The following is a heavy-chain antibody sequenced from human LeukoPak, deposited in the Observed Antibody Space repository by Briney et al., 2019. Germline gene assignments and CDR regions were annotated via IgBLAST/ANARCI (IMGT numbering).Heavy chain of an antibody. D-gene: IGHD1-1*01. CDR2: IHSDGSST. Sequence: PGGSLRLSCAASGFTFSNYWMHWVRQAPGKGLVWVSRIHSDGSSTTSADSVKGRFTISRDNSEDTLYLQMNSLRAEDTAVYYCVRDPSGSGFAFDSWGQGALVTVSS. V-gene: IGHV3-74*01. CDR1: GFTFSNYW. J-gene: IGHJ4*02. CDR3: VRDPSGSGFAFDS.